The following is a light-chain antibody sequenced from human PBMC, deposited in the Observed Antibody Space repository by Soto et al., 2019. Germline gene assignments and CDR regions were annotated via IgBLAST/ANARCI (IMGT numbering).Light chain of an antibody. J-gene: IGKJ2*01. CDR1: QSVSSK. CDR2: GAS. CDR3: QQYNSYSGYT. Sequence: EIVMTQSPATLSVSPGERATLSCRASQSVSSKLAWYQQKPGQAPRLLIYGASTRATGIPARFSGSGSGTEFTLTISSLQSEDFATYYCQQYNSYSGYTFGQGTKLEMK. V-gene: IGKV3-15*01.